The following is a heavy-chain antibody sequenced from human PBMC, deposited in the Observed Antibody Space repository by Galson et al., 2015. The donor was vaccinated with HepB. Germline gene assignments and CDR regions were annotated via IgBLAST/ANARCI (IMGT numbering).Heavy chain of an antibody. J-gene: IGHJ6*02. V-gene: IGHV1-18*04. Sequence: SVKVSCKASGYTFTSYGISWVRQAPGQGLEWMGWISVYNGNTNYAQKLQGRVTMTTNTSTSTAYMELRSLRSDDTAVYYCARATAAGDNYNGLDVWGQGTTVTVSS. CDR3: ARATAAGDNYNGLDV. CDR2: ISVYNGNT. D-gene: IGHD6-13*01. CDR1: GYTFTSYG.